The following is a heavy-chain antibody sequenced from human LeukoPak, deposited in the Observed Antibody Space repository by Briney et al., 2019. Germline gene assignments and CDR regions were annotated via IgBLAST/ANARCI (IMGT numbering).Heavy chain of an antibody. CDR1: GFTFSSYA. Sequence: PGGSLRLSCAASGFTFSSYAMSWVRQAPGKGLEWVSAISGSGGSTYYADSVKGRFTISRDNSKNTLYLQMNSLRAEDTAVYYCAKQDGRHDYSNYVYSYYYYMDVWGKGTTVTVSS. D-gene: IGHD4-11*01. CDR3: AKQDGRHDYSNYVYSYYYYMDV. V-gene: IGHV3-23*01. J-gene: IGHJ6*03. CDR2: ISGSGGST.